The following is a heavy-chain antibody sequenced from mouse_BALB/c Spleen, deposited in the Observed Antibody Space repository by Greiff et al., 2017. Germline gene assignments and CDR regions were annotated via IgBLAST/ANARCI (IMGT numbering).Heavy chain of an antibody. J-gene: IGHJ1*01. CDR2: ISSGSSTI. CDR1: GFTFSSFG. Sequence: DVMLVESGGGLVQPGGSRKLSCAASGFTFSSFGMHWVRQAPEKGLEWVAYISSGSSTIYYADTVKGRFTISRDNPKNTLFLQMTSLRSEDTAMYYCARSGGYYVGWYFDVWGAGTTVTVSS. V-gene: IGHV5-17*02. D-gene: IGHD2-3*01. CDR3: ARSGGYYVGWYFDV.